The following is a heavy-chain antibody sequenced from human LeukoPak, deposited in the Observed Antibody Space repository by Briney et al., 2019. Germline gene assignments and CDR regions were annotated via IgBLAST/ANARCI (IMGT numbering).Heavy chain of an antibody. CDR2: IYPGDSDT. J-gene: IGHJ4*02. D-gene: IGHD3-22*01. Sequence: GESLKISCKGSGYSFTNYWIGWVRQMPGKGLEWMGIIYPGDSDTRHSPSFQGQVTISADKSISTAYLQWSSLKASDTAMYYCATPGRYYYDSSGFQTGLFDYWGQGTLVTVSS. CDR3: ATPGRYYYDSSGFQTGLFDY. CDR1: GYSFTNYW. V-gene: IGHV5-51*01.